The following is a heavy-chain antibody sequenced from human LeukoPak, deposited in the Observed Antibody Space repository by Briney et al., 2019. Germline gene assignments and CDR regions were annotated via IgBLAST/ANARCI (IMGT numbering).Heavy chain of an antibody. V-gene: IGHV3-7*01. J-gene: IGHJ4*02. CDR2: IKQDGSET. Sequence: GGSLRLSCAASGFTFSGSAMHWVRQAPGKGLEWVANIKQDGSETHYLDSMKGRFTISRDNANNSVYLHMSNLRAEDSAVYFCARQTAGYYSPFDYWGQGTLVTVSS. CDR1: GFTFSGSA. D-gene: IGHD3-9*01. CDR3: ARQTAGYYSPFDY.